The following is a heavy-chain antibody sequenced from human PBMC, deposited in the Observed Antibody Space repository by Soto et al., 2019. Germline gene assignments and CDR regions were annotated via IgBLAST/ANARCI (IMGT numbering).Heavy chain of an antibody. J-gene: IGHJ6*02. V-gene: IGHV3-48*02. CDR1: GFSFSDYS. CDR2: ISRSGSLN. Sequence: GGSLRLSCAASGFSFSDYSMNWVRQAPGKGLEWLSYISRSGSLNYYADSVKGRFTISRDNAKNSLYLEMNSVRDGDTAMYYCARDLEYSSSWYYYYGLDVWGHGTTVTVSS. D-gene: IGHD6-6*01. CDR3: ARDLEYSSSWYYYYGLDV.